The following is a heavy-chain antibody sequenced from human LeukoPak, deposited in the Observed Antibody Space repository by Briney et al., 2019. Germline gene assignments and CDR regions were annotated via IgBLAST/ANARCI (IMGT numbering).Heavy chain of an antibody. Sequence: GGSLRLSCATSGFTFSSYSMNWVRQAPGKGLEWVSSISSISSYIYYADSVKGRFTISRDNAKNSLYLQMNSLRAEDTAVYYCARAGGWGYSSSSGYYFDYWGQGTLVTVSS. CDR3: ARAGGWGYSSSSGYYFDY. CDR1: GFTFSSYS. D-gene: IGHD6-6*01. CDR2: ISSISSYI. J-gene: IGHJ4*02. V-gene: IGHV3-21*01.